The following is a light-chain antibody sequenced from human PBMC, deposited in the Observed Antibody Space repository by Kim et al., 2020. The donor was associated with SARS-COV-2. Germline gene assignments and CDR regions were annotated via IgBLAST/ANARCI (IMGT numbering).Light chain of an antibody. CDR3: NSRDTNDIVL. J-gene: IGLJ2*01. Sequence: SSELTQDPAVSVALGQTVRITCQGDSLRSYYATWYQQKPGQAPILFIYGKNNRPSGIPDRFSGSSSGNTASLTITGTQAGDEADYYCNSRDTNDIVLFGGGTQLTVL. CDR2: GKN. CDR1: SLRSYY. V-gene: IGLV3-19*01.